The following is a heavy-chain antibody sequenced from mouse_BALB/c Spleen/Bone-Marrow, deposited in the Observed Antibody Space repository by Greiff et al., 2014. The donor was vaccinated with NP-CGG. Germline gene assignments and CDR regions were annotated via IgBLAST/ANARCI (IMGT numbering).Heavy chain of an antibody. D-gene: IGHD2-10*02. J-gene: IGHJ4*01. Sequence: EVMLVESGGGLVKPGGSLKLSCAASGFTFSDYYMYWVRQTPEKRLEWAATISDGGGYTYYPDSVWGRFTISRDNAKNNLYLQMSSLKSEDTAMYYCARSGERYGAMDYWGQGTSVTVFS. V-gene: IGHV5-4*02. CDR3: ARSGERYGAMDY. CDR1: GFTFSDYY. CDR2: ISDGGGYT.